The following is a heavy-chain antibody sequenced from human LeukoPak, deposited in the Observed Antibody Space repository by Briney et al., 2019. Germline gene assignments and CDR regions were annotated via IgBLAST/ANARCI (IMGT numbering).Heavy chain of an antibody. J-gene: IGHJ4*02. V-gene: IGHV4-61*01. CDR3: ATVDTAMGCFDY. D-gene: IGHD5-18*01. CDR1: GGSISSSSYY. CDR2: IYYSGST. Sequence: SETLSLTCTVSGGSISSSSYYWSWIRQPPGKGLEWIGYIYYSGSTNYNPSLKSRVTISVDTSKNQFSLKLSSVTAADTAAYYCATVDTAMGCFDYWGQGTLVTVSS.